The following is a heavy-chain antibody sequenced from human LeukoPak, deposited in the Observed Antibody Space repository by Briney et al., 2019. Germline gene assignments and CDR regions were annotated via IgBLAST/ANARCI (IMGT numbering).Heavy chain of an antibody. CDR1: GGSISNYY. CDR2: IYYSGST. Sequence: KPSETLSLTCTVSGGSISNYYWSWIRQPPGKGLEWIGYIYYSGSTNYNPSLKSRVTISVDTSKNQFSLKLRSVTAADTAVYYCAKDLSSSWNRYFDYWGQGTLVTVSS. J-gene: IGHJ4*02. CDR3: AKDLSSSWNRYFDY. V-gene: IGHV4-59*01. D-gene: IGHD6-13*01.